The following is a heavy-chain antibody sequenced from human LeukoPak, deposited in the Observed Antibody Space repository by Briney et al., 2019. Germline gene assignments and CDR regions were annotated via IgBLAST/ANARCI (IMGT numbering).Heavy chain of an antibody. D-gene: IGHD1-26*01. Sequence: GASVKVSCKASGYTFTSYGISWVRQAPGQGLEWMGWISAYNGNTNYAQKLQGRVTMTTDTSTSTAYMELRSLRSDDTAVYYCARTADSGSYYYYYYMDVWGKGTTVTISS. CDR3: ARTADSGSYYYYYYMDV. J-gene: IGHJ6*03. CDR2: ISAYNGNT. CDR1: GYTFTSYG. V-gene: IGHV1-18*01.